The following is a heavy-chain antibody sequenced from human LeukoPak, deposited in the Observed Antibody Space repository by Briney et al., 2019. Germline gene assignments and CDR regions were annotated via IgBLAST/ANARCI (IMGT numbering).Heavy chain of an antibody. Sequence: ASVKVSCKASGYTFTGYYMNWVRQAPGQGPEWMGRINPNSGGTNYAQKFQGRVTMTRDTSISTAYMELSRLRSDDTAVYYCARVGDGLSDAFDIWGRGTMVTVSS. D-gene: IGHD5-24*01. V-gene: IGHV1-2*06. CDR3: ARVGDGLSDAFDI. CDR1: GYTFTGYY. J-gene: IGHJ3*02. CDR2: INPNSGGT.